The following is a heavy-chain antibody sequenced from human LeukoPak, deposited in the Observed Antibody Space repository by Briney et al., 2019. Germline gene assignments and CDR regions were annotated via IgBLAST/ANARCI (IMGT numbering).Heavy chain of an antibody. CDR3: ASGLAVADNFEY. CDR2: IYYSGST. V-gene: IGHV4-39*01. Sequence: SETLSLTCTVSGGSISSSSYYWGWIRQPPGKGLEWIGSIYYSGSTYYNPSLKSRVTMSVDTSKNQFSLKLSSVTAADTAVYYCASGLAVADNFEYWGQGTLVTVSS. CDR1: GGSISSSSYY. J-gene: IGHJ4*02. D-gene: IGHD6-19*01.